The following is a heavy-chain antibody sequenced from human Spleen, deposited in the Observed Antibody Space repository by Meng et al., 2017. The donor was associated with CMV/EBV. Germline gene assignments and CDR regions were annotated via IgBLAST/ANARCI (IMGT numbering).Heavy chain of an antibody. Sequence: GQLVGLGGGLVQPGGSRRLSCAASGFTVSSNYMSWVRQSPGKGLEWVSVIYSGGSTYYADSVKGRFTISRDNAKNALYLQMNSLRVEDTAVYYCARERLSGDRCYSDWGQGTLVTVSS. J-gene: IGHJ4*02. V-gene: IGHV3-66*01. CDR2: IYSGGST. CDR3: ARERLSGDRCYSD. CDR1: GFTVSSNY. D-gene: IGHD2-15*01.